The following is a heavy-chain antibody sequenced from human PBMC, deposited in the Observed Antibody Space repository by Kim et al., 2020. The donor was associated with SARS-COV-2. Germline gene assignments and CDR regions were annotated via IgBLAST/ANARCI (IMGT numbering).Heavy chain of an antibody. CDR3: ARDRGALLTYYYGMDF. V-gene: IGHV3-33*01. Sequence: GGSLRLSCAASGFTFSAYGMHWVRQAPGKGLEWVAVLWYDGSASYYADSVKGRFSISRDKSKNTLYLQMNSLRVEDTAVYYCARDRGALLTYYYGMDF. CDR2: LWYDGSAS. J-gene: IGHJ6*01. CDR1: GFTFSAYG. D-gene: IGHD3-10*01.